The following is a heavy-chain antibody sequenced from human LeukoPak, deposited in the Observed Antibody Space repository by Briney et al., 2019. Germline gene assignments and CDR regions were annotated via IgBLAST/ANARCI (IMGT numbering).Heavy chain of an antibody. CDR1: GGTFSSYA. CDR2: IIPIFGTA. V-gene: IGHV1-69*05. J-gene: IGHJ6*02. CDR3: ARGAHYYDSSGYYYYYYYGMDV. D-gene: IGHD3-22*01. Sequence: SVTVSCKASGGTFSSYAISWVRQAPGQGLEWMGGIIPIFGTANYAQKLQGRVTMTTDTSTSTAYMELRSLRSDDTAVYYCARGAHYYDSSGYYYYYYYGMDVWGQGTTVTVSS.